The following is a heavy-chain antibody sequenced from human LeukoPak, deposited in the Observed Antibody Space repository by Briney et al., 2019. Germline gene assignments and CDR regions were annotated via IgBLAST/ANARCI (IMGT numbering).Heavy chain of an antibody. D-gene: IGHD6-13*01. J-gene: IGHJ4*02. CDR2: FDPEDGET. CDR1: GYTFTSYG. Sequence: ASVKVSCKASGYTFTSYGISWVRQAPGQGLEWMGGFDPEDGETIYAQKFQGRVTMTEDTSTDTAYMELSSLRSEDTAVYYCATYSWLYWGQGTLVTVSS. CDR3: ATYSWLY. V-gene: IGHV1-24*01.